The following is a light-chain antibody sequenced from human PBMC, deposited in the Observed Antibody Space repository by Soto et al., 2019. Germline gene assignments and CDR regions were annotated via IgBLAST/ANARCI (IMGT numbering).Light chain of an antibody. V-gene: IGLV2-23*01. CDR2: EDN. CDR3: CSYAGSSTYV. CDR1: SSDVGSYNL. J-gene: IGLJ1*01. Sequence: QSVLTQPASVAGSPGQSITISCTGTSSDVGSYNLVSWYQQHPGKAHKLMIFEDNKRHSGISNRFSGSKSASTAPLTISGLQAADEADYYCCSYAGSSTYVFGTGTKLTVL.